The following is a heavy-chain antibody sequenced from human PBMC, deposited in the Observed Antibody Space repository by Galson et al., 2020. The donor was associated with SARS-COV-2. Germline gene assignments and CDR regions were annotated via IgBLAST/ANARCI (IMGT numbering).Heavy chain of an antibody. J-gene: IGHJ5*02. V-gene: IGHV5-51*01. Sequence: GESLKISCKASGYSFSDSWIGWVRQKPGKGLEWMGIVYPDDSDTRYSPSFKGQVTISADKSINTAYLQWSSLKASDTALYYCARRITTMTTMVFDPWGQGTLVTVSS. CDR1: GYSFSDSW. CDR2: VYPDDSDT. CDR3: ARRITTMTTMVFDP. D-gene: IGHD4-17*01.